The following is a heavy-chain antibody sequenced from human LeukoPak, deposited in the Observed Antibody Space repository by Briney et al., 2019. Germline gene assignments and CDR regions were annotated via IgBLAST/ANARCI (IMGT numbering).Heavy chain of an antibody. CDR1: GGSFSGYY. V-gene: IGHV4-34*01. J-gene: IGHJ5*02. CDR3: ARANVDTAMPLYGGGFDP. D-gene: IGHD5-18*01. CDR2: INHSGST. Sequence: SETLSLTCAVYGGSFSGYYWSWICQPPGKGLEWIGEINHSGSTNYNPSLKSRVTISVDTSKNQFSLKLSSVTAADTAVYYCARANVDTAMPLYGGGFDPWGQGTLVTVSS.